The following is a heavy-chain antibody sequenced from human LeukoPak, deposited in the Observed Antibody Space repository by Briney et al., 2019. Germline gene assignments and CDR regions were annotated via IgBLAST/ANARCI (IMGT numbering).Heavy chain of an antibody. CDR1: GVSFSGYY. J-gene: IGHJ6*02. CDR2: INHSGST. Sequence: SETLSLTCAVYGVSFSGYYWSWIRQPPGKGLEWIGEINHSGSTNYNPSPKSRVTISVVTSKNQFSLKLSSVTAADTAVYYCARGRRITFANRHYYYYGMDVWGQGTTVTVSS. D-gene: IGHD2/OR15-2a*01. CDR3: ARGRRITFANRHYYYYGMDV. V-gene: IGHV4-34*01.